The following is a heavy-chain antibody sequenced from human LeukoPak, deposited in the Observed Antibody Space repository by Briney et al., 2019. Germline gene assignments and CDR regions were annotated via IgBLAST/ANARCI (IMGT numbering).Heavy chain of an antibody. V-gene: IGHV4-34*01. D-gene: IGHD2-15*01. J-gene: IGHJ4*02. CDR1: GGSFSGYY. CDR3: ARGPVRLPYLDY. CDR2: INHSGST. Sequence: PSETLSLTCAVYGGSFSGYYWSWIRQPPGKGLERIGEINHSGSTNYNPSLKSRVTISVDTSKNQFSLKLSSVTAADTAVYYCARGPVRLPYLDYWGQGTLVTVSS.